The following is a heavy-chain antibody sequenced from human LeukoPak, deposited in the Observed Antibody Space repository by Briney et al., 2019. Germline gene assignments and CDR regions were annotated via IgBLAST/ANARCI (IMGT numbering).Heavy chain of an antibody. J-gene: IGHJ5*02. CDR3: ARDTAVAARRELLFDP. CDR1: GGSFSGHY. V-gene: IGHV4-34*01. Sequence: SETLSLTCAVSGGSFSGHYWSWIRQSPGEGLEWIGEIDHSGNTNYNPSLKGRLTISVDTSKSQFSLRLSSVTAADTAVYYCARDTAVAARRELLFDPWGQGTLVTVSS. CDR2: IDHSGNT. D-gene: IGHD6-6*01.